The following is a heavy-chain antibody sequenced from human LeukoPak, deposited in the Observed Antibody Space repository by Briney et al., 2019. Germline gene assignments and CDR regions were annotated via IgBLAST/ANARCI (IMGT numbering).Heavy chain of an antibody. V-gene: IGHV1-8*01. CDR1: GYTSTSYD. CDR2: MNPNSGNT. J-gene: IGHJ6*02. D-gene: IGHD5-12*01. CDR3: ARSYSGYDYLSASGYYYGMDV. Sequence: ASVKVSCKASGYTSTSYDINWVRQATGQGLEWMGWMNPNSGNTGHAQKFQGRVTMTRNTSISTAYMELSSLRSEDTAVYYCARSYSGYDYLSASGYYYGMDVWGQGTTVTVSS.